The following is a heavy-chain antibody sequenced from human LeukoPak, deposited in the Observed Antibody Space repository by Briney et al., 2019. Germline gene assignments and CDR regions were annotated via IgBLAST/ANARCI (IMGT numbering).Heavy chain of an antibody. CDR1: GFSFSVYG. CDR3: AREYCSGGNCLYFYGMDV. D-gene: IGHD2-15*01. Sequence: GGSLRLSCAASGFSFSVYGMHWVRQAPGRGLEWVAVVWPDGSDKYYADFVKGRLTISRDNSKNTLSLQMNSLRAEDTAVYYCAREYCSGGNCLYFYGMDVWGQGTTVTVSS. V-gene: IGHV3-33*01. J-gene: IGHJ6*02. CDR2: VWPDGSDK.